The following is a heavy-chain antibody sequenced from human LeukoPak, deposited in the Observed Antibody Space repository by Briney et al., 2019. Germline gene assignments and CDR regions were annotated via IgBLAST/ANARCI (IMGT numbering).Heavy chain of an antibody. CDR1: GGSISRYY. CDR2: VYYSGST. CDR3: ARTDGKQLPPRF. Sequence: SETLSLTCTVSGGSISRYYWSWIRQPPGKGLEWIGYVYYSGSTNYNPSLKSRVTISVDTSKNQFSLNLTSVTAADTAVYYCARTDGKQLPPRFWGQGTLVTVSS. J-gene: IGHJ4*02. D-gene: IGHD5-18*01. V-gene: IGHV4-59*08.